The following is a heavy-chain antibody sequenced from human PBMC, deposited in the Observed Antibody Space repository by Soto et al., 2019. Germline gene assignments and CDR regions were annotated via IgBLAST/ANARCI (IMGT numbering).Heavy chain of an antibody. V-gene: IGHV3-30*18. Sequence: QVQLVESGGGVVQPGRSLRLSCAASGFTFSSYGMHWVRQAPGKGLEWVAVISYDGSNKYYADSVKGRFTIPRDNSKNTLYLQMNSLRAEDTAVYYCAKAVDTAMVPYWGQGTLVTVSS. D-gene: IGHD5-18*01. J-gene: IGHJ4*02. CDR3: AKAVDTAMVPY. CDR1: GFTFSSYG. CDR2: ISYDGSNK.